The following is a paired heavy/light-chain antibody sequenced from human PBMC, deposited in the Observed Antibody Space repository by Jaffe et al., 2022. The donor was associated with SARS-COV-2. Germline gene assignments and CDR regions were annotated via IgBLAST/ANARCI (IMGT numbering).Heavy chain of an antibody. CDR2: ISYDGINK. V-gene: IGHV3-30-3*01. CDR1: GFTFSTYA. D-gene: IGHD2-21*01. Sequence: QVQLVESGGGVVQPGRSLRLSCAASGFTFSTYAIHWVRQAPGKGLEWVAVISYDGINKYYADSVKGRFTISRDNSKNTLYLQMNSLRAEDTAVYFCASLGLPPDWSPAVNDYWGQGTLVTVSS. CDR3: ASLGLPPDWSPAVNDY. J-gene: IGHJ4*02.
Light chain of an antibody. CDR2: STS. V-gene: IGKV1-39*01. CDR1: QSIGSY. Sequence: DIQMTQSPSSLSASVGDRVTITCRASQSIGSYLNWYQQKPGKAPKLLIYSTSSFQSGVPSRFSGGGSGTDFTLTISSLHPEDFATYYCQQSYSAPYTFGQGTKLEIK. CDR3: QQSYSAPYT. J-gene: IGKJ2*01.